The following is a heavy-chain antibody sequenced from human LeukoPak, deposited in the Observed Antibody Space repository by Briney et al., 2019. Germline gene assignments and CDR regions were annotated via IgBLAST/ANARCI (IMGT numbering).Heavy chain of an antibody. CDR3: ARVRGSGSYGFAY. J-gene: IGHJ4*02. V-gene: IGHV3-74*01. Sequence: GGSLRLSCAASGFTFSSYWMHWVRQAPGKGLVWVSRINSDGSSTSYADSVKGRFTISRDNAKNALYLQMNSLRVEDTAMFYCARVRGSGSYGFAYWGQGALVTVSS. CDR1: GFTFSSYW. CDR2: INSDGSST. D-gene: IGHD3-10*01.